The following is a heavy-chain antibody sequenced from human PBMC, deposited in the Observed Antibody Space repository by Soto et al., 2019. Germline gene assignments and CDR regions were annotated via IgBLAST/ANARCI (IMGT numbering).Heavy chain of an antibody. CDR1: GGSISSYY. Sequence: QVQLQESGPGLVKPSETLSLTCTVSGGSISSYYWSWIRQPPGKGLEWIGYIYYSGSTNYNPPLKSRVTSSVDTSKNQFSLKLSSVTAADTAVYYCARELFGRSVWFDPWGQGTLVTVSS. D-gene: IGHD3-10*01. CDR2: IYYSGST. V-gene: IGHV4-59*01. CDR3: ARELFGRSVWFDP. J-gene: IGHJ5*02.